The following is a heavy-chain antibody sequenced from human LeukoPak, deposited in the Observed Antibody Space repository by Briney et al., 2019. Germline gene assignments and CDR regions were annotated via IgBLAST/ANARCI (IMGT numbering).Heavy chain of an antibody. CDR2: INRDGSEK. CDR3: GTRAY. V-gene: IGHV3-7*01. Sequence: GGSLRLSCAASGFTFKTYWMIWVRRTPGKGLEWVANINRDGSEKYYVDSVKGRFTVSRDNAKNSLYLQLNSLRAEDTAVYYCGTRAYWGQGTLVTVSS. CDR1: GFTFKTYW. J-gene: IGHJ4*02.